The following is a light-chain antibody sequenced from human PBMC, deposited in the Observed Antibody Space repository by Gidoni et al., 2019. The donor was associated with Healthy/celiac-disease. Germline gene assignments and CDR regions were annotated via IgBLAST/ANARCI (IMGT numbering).Light chain of an antibody. V-gene: IGLV2-23*03. J-gene: IGLJ2*01. CDR2: EGS. Sequence: QSALTQPASVSGSPGQSITISCTGTSSDVGSYNIVSWYQQHPGKAPKLMIYEGSKRPSGVSNRFSGSKSGNTASLTISGLQAEDEADYYCCSYAGSSTFTVFGGGTKLXVX. CDR3: CSYAGSSTFTV. CDR1: SSDVGSYNI.